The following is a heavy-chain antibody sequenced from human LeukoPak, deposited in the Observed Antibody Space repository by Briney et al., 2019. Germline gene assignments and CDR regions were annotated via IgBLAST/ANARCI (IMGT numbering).Heavy chain of an antibody. J-gene: IGHJ3*02. V-gene: IGHV1-69*04. Sequence: SVKVSCKASGGTFSSYAISWVRQAPGQGLEWMGRIIPILGIANYAQKFQGRVTITADESTSTAYMELSSLRSEDTAVYYCARLRDFRVVGGAFDIWGQGTMVTVSS. CDR2: IIPILGIA. CDR1: GGTFSSYA. CDR3: ARLRDFRVVGGAFDI. D-gene: IGHD3-10*01.